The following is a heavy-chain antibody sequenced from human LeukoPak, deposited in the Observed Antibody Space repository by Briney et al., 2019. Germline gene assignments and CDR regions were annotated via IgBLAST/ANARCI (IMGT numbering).Heavy chain of an antibody. J-gene: IGHJ4*02. Sequence: PGGSLRLSCAASGFTFSVSGMHWVRQAPGKGLEWVAVISYDGTNKYYADSVKGRFAISRDNSKNTLYLQMNSLRAEDTATYYCAKVLSGWYRGNDCWGQGTLVAVSS. D-gene: IGHD6-19*01. V-gene: IGHV3-30*18. CDR2: ISYDGTNK. CDR3: AKVLSGWYRGNDC. CDR1: GFTFSVSG.